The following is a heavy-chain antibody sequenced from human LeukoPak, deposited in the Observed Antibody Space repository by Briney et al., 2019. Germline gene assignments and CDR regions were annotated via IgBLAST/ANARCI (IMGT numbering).Heavy chain of an antibody. V-gene: IGHV3-21*01. D-gene: IGHD2-15*01. J-gene: IGHJ4*02. CDR1: GSTFSSYA. CDR3: ARGYCSGGSCYGLDFDY. CDR2: ISSSSSYI. Sequence: PGGSLRLSCAASGSTFSSYAMHWVRQAPGKGLEWVSSISSSSSYIYYADSVKGRFTISRDNAKNSLYLQMNSLRAEDTAVYYCARGYCSGGSCYGLDFDYWGQGTLVTVSS.